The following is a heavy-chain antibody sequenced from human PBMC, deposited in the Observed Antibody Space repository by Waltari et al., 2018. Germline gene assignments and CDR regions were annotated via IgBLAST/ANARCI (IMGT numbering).Heavy chain of an antibody. Sequence: QVQLQESGPGLVKPSATLSLTCTVSGGSISSYYWSGIRQPPGKGLEWIGYIYYSGSTNYNPSRKSRVTISVDTAKNQFSLKLSSVTAADTAVYYCARDTRSYQYWGQGTLVTVSS. CDR2: IYYSGST. CDR3: ARDTRSYQY. D-gene: IGHD1-26*01. CDR1: GGSISSYY. V-gene: IGHV4-59*01. J-gene: IGHJ4*02.